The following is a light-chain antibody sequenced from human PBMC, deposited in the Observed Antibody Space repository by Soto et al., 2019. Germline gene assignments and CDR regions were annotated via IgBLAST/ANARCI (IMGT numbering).Light chain of an antibody. J-gene: IGLJ1*01. Sequence: QSVLTQPASVSGSPGQSITISCTGTSNDVGGYNYVSWYQQHPGKAPKLMIYDVSKRPSGVPDRFSGSKSGNTASLTISGLQAEDEADYYCCSYAGSFYYVFGTGTKLTVL. CDR1: SNDVGGYNY. V-gene: IGLV2-11*01. CDR2: DVS. CDR3: CSYAGSFYYV.